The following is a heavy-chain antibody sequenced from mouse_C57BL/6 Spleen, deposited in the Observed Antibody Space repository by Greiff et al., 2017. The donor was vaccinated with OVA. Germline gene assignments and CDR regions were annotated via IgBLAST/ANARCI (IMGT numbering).Heavy chain of an antibody. CDR3: AIYGNYYAVDY. J-gene: IGHJ4*01. V-gene: IGHV5-17*01. CDR2: ISSGSSTI. D-gene: IGHD2-1*01. Sequence: EVNVVESGGGLVKPGGSLKLSCAASGFTFSDYGMHWVRQAPEKGLEWVAYISSGSSTIYYADTVKGRFTISRDNAKNTLFLQMTSLRSEDTAMYYCAIYGNYYAVDYWGQGTSVTVSS. CDR1: GFTFSDYG.